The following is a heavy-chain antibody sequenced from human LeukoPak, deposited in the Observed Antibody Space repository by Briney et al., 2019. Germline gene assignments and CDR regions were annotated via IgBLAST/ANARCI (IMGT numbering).Heavy chain of an antibody. CDR3: ANPRVVPAAVLFSWFAP. D-gene: IGHD2-2*01. Sequence: GGSLRLSCAASGFTFSSNAMSWVRQAPGKGLEWVSTITGSGGSTYYADSVKGRFTISRDISKNTLYLQMNSLRADDTAVYFCANPRVVPAAVLFSWFAPWGQGALVTVSS. J-gene: IGHJ5*02. V-gene: IGHV3-23*01. CDR1: GFTFSSNA. CDR2: ITGSGGST.